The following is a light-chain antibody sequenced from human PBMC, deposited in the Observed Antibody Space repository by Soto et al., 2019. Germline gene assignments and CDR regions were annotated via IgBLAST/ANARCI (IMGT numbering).Light chain of an antibody. J-gene: IGLJ1*01. V-gene: IGLV1-47*02. CDR2: SNN. CDR1: SSNIGGTNY. CDR3: ASWDDRLNGLYV. Sequence: QSVLTQPPSASGTPGQRVFISCSGSSSNIGGTNYAYWYQQLPGAAPKLLMHSNNLRPSGVPERISGSKSGTSASLAISGLRSEDEAVYYCASWDDRLNGLYVFGTGTKVTVL.